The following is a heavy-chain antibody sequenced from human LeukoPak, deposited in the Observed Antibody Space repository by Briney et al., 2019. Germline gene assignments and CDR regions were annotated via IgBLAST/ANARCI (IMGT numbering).Heavy chain of an antibody. Sequence: SVKVSCKASGGTFSSYAISWVRQAPGQGLEWMGGIIPISGTANYAQKFQGRVTITADKSTSTAYMELSSLRSEDTAVYYCARGDYYDSSGYYYGDGAFDIWGQGTMVTVSS. CDR1: GGTFSSYA. D-gene: IGHD3-22*01. CDR3: ARGDYYDSSGYYYGDGAFDI. CDR2: IIPISGTA. V-gene: IGHV1-69*06. J-gene: IGHJ3*02.